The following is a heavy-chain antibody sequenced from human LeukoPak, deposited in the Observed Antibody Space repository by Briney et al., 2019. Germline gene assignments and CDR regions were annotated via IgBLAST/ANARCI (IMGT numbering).Heavy chain of an antibody. D-gene: IGHD2/OR15-2a*01. V-gene: IGHV3-21*01. CDR2: ITSSSSYI. CDR3: ARVSLPHYYYYGMDV. J-gene: IGHJ6*02. Sequence: GGSLRLSCAASGFTFSSYSMNWVRQAPGKGLEWVSSITSSSSYIYYADSVKGRFTISRDNAKNSLYLQMNSLRAEDTAIYYCARVSLPHYYYYGMDVWGQGTTVTVSS. CDR1: GFTFSSYS.